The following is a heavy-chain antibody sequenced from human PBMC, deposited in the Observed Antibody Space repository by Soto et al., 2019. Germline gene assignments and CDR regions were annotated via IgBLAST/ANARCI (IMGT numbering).Heavy chain of an antibody. Sequence: GGSLRLSCAASGFTLSSYSMNWVRQAPGKGLEYVSAISSNGGSTYYADSVKGRFTISRDNSKNTLYLQMSSLRAEDTAVYYCVKDREYSGWYGVLDYWGQGTLVTVSS. CDR3: VKDREYSGWYGVLDY. D-gene: IGHD6-19*01. CDR1: GFTLSSYS. J-gene: IGHJ4*02. V-gene: IGHV3-64D*08. CDR2: ISSNGGST.